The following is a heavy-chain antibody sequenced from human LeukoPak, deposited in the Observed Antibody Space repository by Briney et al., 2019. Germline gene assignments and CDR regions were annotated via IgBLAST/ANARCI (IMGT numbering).Heavy chain of an antibody. CDR1: GFIFSSHG. J-gene: IGHJ4*02. CDR2: IWHDGSND. V-gene: IGHV3-33*06. D-gene: IGHD3-22*01. Sequence: PGGSLRLSCAASGFIFSSHGMHWVCQAPGKGLEWVARIWHDGSNDDYADSVKGRFTISRDNSKNTLYLQMNSLRAEDTAIYYCAKVTGDYYDTSGAFDYWGQGTLVTVSS. CDR3: AKVTGDYYDTSGAFDY.